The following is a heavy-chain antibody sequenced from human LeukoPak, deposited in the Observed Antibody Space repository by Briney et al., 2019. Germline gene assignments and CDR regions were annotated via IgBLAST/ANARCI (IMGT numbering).Heavy chain of an antibody. V-gene: IGHV3-21*01. CDR2: ISSSSSYI. D-gene: IGHD2-15*01. J-gene: IGHJ3*02. Sequence: PGGSLRLSCAASGFTFSSYSMNWVRQSQGKGLEWVSSISSSSSYIYYADSVKGRFTISRDNAKNSLYLQMNSLRAEDMAVYYCARDRGYCSGGSCYFAALDIWGQGTMVTVSS. CDR1: GFTFSSYS. CDR3: ARDRGYCSGGSCYFAALDI.